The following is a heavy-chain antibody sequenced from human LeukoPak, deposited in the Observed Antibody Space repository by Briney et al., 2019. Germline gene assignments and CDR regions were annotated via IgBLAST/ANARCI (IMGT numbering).Heavy chain of an antibody. J-gene: IGHJ4*02. CDR2: IRSKAYGGTT. D-gene: IGHD3-22*01. V-gene: IGHV3-49*04. Sequence: GRSVRLSCTASGFTFGDYAMSWVRQAPGKGLEWVGVIRSKAYGGTTEYAASVKGRFTISRDDSKSIAYLQMNSMKSEDTAVYYCTSTYCYDSSGYYFGYWGQGTLVTVSS. CDR1: GFTFGDYA. CDR3: TSTYCYDSSGYYFGY.